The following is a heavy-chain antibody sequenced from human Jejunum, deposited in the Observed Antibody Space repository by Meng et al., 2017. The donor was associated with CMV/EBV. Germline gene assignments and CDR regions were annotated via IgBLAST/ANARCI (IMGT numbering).Heavy chain of an antibody. CDR1: GYTFTSYA. J-gene: IGHJ4*02. CDR2: INTNTGNP. D-gene: IGHD6-19*01. V-gene: IGHV7-4-1*02. CDR3: ARDKIAVAGITGDY. Sequence: QVKLVQTASELKKHRATVKVSCKASGYTFTSYAMNWVRQAPGQGLEWMGWINTNTGNPTYAQGFTGRFVFSLDTSVSTAYLQISSLKAEDTAVYYCARDKIAVAGITGDYWGQGTLVTVSS.